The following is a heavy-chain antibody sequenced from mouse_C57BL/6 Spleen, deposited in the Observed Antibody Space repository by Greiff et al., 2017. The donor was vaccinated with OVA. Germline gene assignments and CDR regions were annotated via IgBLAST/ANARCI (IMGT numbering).Heavy chain of an antibody. V-gene: IGHV3-6*01. CDR3: AREGSSGSFAY. D-gene: IGHD3-2*02. J-gene: IGHJ3*01. CDR2: ISYDGSN. CDR1: GYSITSGYY. Sequence: VQLQQSGPGLVKPSQSLSLTCSVTGYSITSGYYWNWIRQFPGNKLEWMGYISYDGSNNYNPSLKNRISITRDTSKNQFFLKLNSVTTEDTATYYCAREGSSGSFAYWGQGTLVTVSA.